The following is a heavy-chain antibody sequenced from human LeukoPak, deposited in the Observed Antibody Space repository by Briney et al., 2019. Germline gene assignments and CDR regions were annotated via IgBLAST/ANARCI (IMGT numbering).Heavy chain of an antibody. CDR3: ASSGYYSYWFDP. V-gene: IGHV4-59*01. CDR1: GGSISSYY. Sequence: SETLSLTCTVSGGSISSYYWSGIRQPPGKGLEWIGYIYYSGSTNYNPSLKSRVTISVDTSKNQFSLKLSSVTAADTAVYYCASSGYYSYWFDPWGQGTLVTVSS. CDR2: IYYSGST. J-gene: IGHJ5*02. D-gene: IGHD3-22*01.